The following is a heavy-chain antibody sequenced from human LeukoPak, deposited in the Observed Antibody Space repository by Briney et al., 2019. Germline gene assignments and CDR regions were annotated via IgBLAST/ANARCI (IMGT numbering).Heavy chain of an antibody. V-gene: IGHV3-74*01. CDR2: MNSDGSST. D-gene: IGHD3-22*01. J-gene: IGHJ3*02. CDR1: GFTFSSYL. CDR3: ATGHYYDSSGYYPLPDAFDI. Sequence: GGSLRLSCAASGFTFSSYLMHWVRQAPGKGLVWVSRMNSDGSSTNYADSVKGRFTISRDNAKNTLYLQMNSLRAEDTAVYHCATGHYYDSSGYYPLPDAFDIWGQGTMVTVSS.